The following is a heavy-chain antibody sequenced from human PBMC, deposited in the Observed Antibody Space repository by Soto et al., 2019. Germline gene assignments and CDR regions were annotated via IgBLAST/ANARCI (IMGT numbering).Heavy chain of an antibody. CDR1: GDSISRSGYY. J-gene: IGHJ1*01. Sequence: SEALCLTCTGSGDSISRSGYYWGWIRQPPGKGLEWIGTINHSGSTSYYPSLKSRVTISVDTSKNQFSLKLTSVTAADTAVYYCARCSYSRGWSARWGQGTLVTVSS. CDR3: ARCSYSRGWSAR. V-gene: IGHV4-39*01. D-gene: IGHD6-19*01. CDR2: INHSGST.